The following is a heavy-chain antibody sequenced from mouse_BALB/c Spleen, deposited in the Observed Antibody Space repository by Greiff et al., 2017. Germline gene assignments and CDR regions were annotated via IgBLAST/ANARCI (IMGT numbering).Heavy chain of an antibody. CDR1: SYTFTDYA. J-gene: IGHJ2*01. V-gene: IGHV1-67*01. Sequence: VQLQESGPELVRPGVSVKISCKGSSYTFTDYAMHWVKQSHAKSLEWIGVISTYYGNTNYNQRFKGKATMTVDKSSSTAYMELARLTSEDSAVYYCARSGDYDEGYYFDYWGQGTTRTVSS. CDR3: ARSGDYDEGYYFDY. CDR2: ISTYYGNT. D-gene: IGHD2-4*01.